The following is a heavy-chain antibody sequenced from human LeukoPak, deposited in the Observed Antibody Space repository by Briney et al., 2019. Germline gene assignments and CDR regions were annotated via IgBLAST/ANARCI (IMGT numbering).Heavy chain of an antibody. Sequence: PGGSLRLSCAASGFTFSSYGMHWVRQAPGKGLEWVAVIWYDGSNKYYADSVKGRFTISRDNSKNTLYLQMNSLRAEDTAVYYCAKELWFVNSYYFDYWGQGTLVTVSS. J-gene: IGHJ4*02. CDR3: AKELWFVNSYYFDY. V-gene: IGHV3-33*06. CDR2: IWYDGSNK. CDR1: GFTFSSYG. D-gene: IGHD3-10*01.